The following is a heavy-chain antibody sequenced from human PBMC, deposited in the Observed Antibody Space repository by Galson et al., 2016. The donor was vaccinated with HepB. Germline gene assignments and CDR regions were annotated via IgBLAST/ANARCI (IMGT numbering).Heavy chain of an antibody. D-gene: IGHD2-21*02. Sequence: QSGAAVKKPGESLKISCTGSGYNFNKYWIAWVRQMPGKGLEWMGIIYPGDSDTRYGPSFQGQVTISADKSISTGYLEWSSLKSSDTAIHFCARGEGGVWSLDSWSQGTLVTVSS. CDR2: IYPGDSDT. V-gene: IGHV5-51*01. J-gene: IGHJ4*02. CDR1: GYNFNKYW. CDR3: ARGEGGVWSLDS.